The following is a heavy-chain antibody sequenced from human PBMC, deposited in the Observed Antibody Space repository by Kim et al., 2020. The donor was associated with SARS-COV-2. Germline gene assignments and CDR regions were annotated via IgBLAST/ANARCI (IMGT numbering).Heavy chain of an antibody. CDR3: ATTTSGWIFDY. J-gene: IGHJ4*02. V-gene: IGHV3-23*03. D-gene: IGHD6-19*01. Sequence: TFYADSVKGRFTISRENSKTTLYLQINSLRAEDTAVYYCATTTSGWIFDYWGQGTMVTVSS. CDR2: T.